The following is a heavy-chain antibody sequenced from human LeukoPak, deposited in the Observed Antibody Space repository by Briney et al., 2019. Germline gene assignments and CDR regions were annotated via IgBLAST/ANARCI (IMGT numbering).Heavy chain of an antibody. CDR3: ATEIPPEGYCSGGSCSNWFDP. D-gene: IGHD2-15*01. J-gene: IGHJ5*02. Sequence: SVEVSCKASGGTFSSYAIGWVRQAPGQGLEWMGGIIPIFGTANYAQKFQGRVTITADESTSTAYMELSSLRSEDTAVYYCATEIPPEGYCSGGSCSNWFDPWGQGTLVTVSS. V-gene: IGHV1-69*13. CDR2: IIPIFGTA. CDR1: GGTFSSYA.